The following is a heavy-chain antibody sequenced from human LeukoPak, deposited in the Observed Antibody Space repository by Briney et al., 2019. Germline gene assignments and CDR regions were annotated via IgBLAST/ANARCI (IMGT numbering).Heavy chain of an antibody. CDR3: ARGAALAIDY. V-gene: IGHV4-61*02. CDR2: ISTSGST. CDR1: GGSVTSGSYY. J-gene: IGHJ4*02. D-gene: IGHD2-15*01. Sequence: PSETLSLTGSVSGGSVTSGSYYWSWIRQPAGKGLEWIGRISTSGSTNYNPSLKSRVTMSLDTSKNQFSLKLNSVTAADTAVYYCARGAALAIDYWGQGALVTVSS.